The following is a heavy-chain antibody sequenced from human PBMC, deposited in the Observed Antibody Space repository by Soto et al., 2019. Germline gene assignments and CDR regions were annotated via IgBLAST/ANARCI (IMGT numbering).Heavy chain of an antibody. Sequence: PSETLSLTCAVYGESFSGYHWTWIRQPPGKGLEWIGEINHSGSTNCNPSLKSRVTISVDTSKNQFSLKLNSVTAADTALYYCARPMTTATMFLAYWGQGTQVTVSS. CDR3: ARPMTTATMFLAY. J-gene: IGHJ4*02. CDR1: GESFSGYH. D-gene: IGHD4-17*01. V-gene: IGHV4-34*01. CDR2: INHSGST.